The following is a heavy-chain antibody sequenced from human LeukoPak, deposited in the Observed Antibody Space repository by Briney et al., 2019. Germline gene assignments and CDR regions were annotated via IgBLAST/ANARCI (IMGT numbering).Heavy chain of an antibody. CDR3: ARDVSYYDSSGHFDY. D-gene: IGHD3-22*01. J-gene: IGHJ4*02. CDR2: IYYSGST. CDR1: GGSISSYY. Sequence: SETLSLTCTVSGGSISSYYWSWIRQPPGKGLEWIGYIYYSGSTNYNPSLKSRVTISVDTSKNQFSLKLSSVTAADTAVYYCARDVSYYDSSGHFDYWGQGTLVTVSS. V-gene: IGHV4-59*01.